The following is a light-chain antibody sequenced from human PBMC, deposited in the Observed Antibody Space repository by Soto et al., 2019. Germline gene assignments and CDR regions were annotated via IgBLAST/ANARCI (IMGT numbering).Light chain of an antibody. V-gene: IGKV3-20*01. CDR3: QHYSSSPPAIT. CDR1: QSVTSGY. J-gene: IGKJ5*01. CDR2: GAS. Sequence: EIVLTQSPGTLSLSPGESATLSCRASQSVTSGYLAWYQQQPNQAPRLLIYGASYRATGIPDRFSGGGSGTDFTLTISRLEPEDFAVYYCQHYSSSPPAITFGQGTRLEIK.